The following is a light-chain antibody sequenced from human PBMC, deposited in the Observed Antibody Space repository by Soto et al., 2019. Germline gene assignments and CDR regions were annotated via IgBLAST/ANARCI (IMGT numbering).Light chain of an antibody. Sequence: QSALTQPPSASGSPGQSVTISCTGASSDVGGYNYVSWYRQRPGKAPKLMIYEVSKRPSGVPDRFSGSKSGNTASLTVSGLEAEDEADYYCCSYAGSNILFGGGTKLTVL. J-gene: IGLJ1*01. CDR1: SSDVGGYNY. V-gene: IGLV2-8*01. CDR3: CSYAGSNIL. CDR2: EVS.